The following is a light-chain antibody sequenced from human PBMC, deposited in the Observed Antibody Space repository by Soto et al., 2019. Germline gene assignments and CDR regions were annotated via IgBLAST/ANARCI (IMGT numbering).Light chain of an antibody. CDR3: QQYGSSPRK. J-gene: IGKJ1*01. V-gene: IGKV3-20*01. CDR2: GAS. Sequence: EIVLTQSPGTLSLSPGERATLSCRASQSVSSSYLAWYQQKPGQAPRLLIYGASSRATSIPHRFSGSGSGTDFTLTISRLEPEDFAVYYCQQYGSSPRKFGQGTKVEIK. CDR1: QSVSSSY.